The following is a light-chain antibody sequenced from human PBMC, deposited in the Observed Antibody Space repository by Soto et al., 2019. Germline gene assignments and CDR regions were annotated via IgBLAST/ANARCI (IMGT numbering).Light chain of an antibody. Sequence: EIVMTQSPATLSVSPGERATLFCRASHCVSSSLAWYQQKPGQAPRLLIYGASTRATGIPARFSGSGSGTEFTLTISSLQSEDFAVYYCQQYSDWRPQFGQGTKVEIK. V-gene: IGKV3-15*01. J-gene: IGKJ1*01. CDR2: GAS. CDR3: QQYSDWRPQ. CDR1: HCVSSS.